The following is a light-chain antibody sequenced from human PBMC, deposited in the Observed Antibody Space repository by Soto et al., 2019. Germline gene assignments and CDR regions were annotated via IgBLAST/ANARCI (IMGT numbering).Light chain of an antibody. CDR3: ASYAGSNKV. CDR1: SSDVGGYNY. V-gene: IGLV2-14*01. CDR2: EVT. Sequence: QSALTQPASVSGSPGQSITISCTGTSSDVGGYNYISWYQQHPGKAPKLVIYEVTYRPSGISDRFSGSKSGNTASLTVSGLLPEDEADYYCASYAGSNKVFGTGTKVTVL. J-gene: IGLJ1*01.